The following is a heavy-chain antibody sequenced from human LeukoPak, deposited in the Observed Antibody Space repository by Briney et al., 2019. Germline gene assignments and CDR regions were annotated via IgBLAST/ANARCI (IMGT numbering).Heavy chain of an antibody. CDR3: AKDASRGSGSSGWFDP. D-gene: IGHD3-10*01. Sequence: GGSLRLSCAASGFTFSSHAMSWVRQAPGKGLEWVSAISGSGGNTYYADSVKGRFTISRDNSKNTLYLQMNSLRAEDTGVYYCAKDASRGSGSSGWFDPWGEGTLVTVST. CDR2: ISGSGGNT. CDR1: GFTFSSHA. J-gene: IGHJ5*02. V-gene: IGHV3-23*01.